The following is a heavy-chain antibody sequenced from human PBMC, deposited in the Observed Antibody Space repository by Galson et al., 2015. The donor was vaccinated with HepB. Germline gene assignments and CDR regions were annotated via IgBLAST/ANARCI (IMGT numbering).Heavy chain of an antibody. CDR3: ARFMLAAGRALEN. Sequence: SLRLSCATSGFTFSSFWMTWVRQAPGNGLEWVANIKTDGSEKYYADSVKGRFTISRDNAEKSVYLQMNSLRVEDTAVYFCARFMLAAGRALENWGQGTLVTVSS. D-gene: IGHD3-16*01. CDR1: GFTFSSFW. J-gene: IGHJ4*02. V-gene: IGHV3-7*03. CDR2: IKTDGSEK.